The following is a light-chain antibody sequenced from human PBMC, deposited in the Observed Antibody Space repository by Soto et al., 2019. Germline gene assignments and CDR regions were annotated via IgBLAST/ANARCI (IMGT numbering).Light chain of an antibody. CDR1: QSVNSN. V-gene: IGKV3-15*01. J-gene: IGKJ4*01. CDR3: QQYNYWPPLT. CDR2: DAS. Sequence: EIVMTQSPATLSVSPGERATLSCRASQSVNSNLAWYRQKPGQAPRLLISDASTRATGLPARFSGSGSGTEFTLTISSLQSEDSGIYYCQQYNYWPPLTFGGGTKVEIK.